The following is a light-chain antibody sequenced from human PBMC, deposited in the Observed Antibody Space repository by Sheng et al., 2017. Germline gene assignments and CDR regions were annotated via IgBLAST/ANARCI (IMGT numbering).Light chain of an antibody. CDR3: WSYAGRDSLL. V-gene: IGLV2-23*02. J-gene: IGLJ2*01. CDR2: DVN. CDR1: ISDVGSYNF. Sequence: QSALTQPTSVSGSPGQSITISCTGTISDVGSYNFVSWYQQHPGKAPKLILYDVNKRPSGVSNRFSGSKSGTAASLTISGLQAEDEADYYCWSYAGRDSLLFGGGTTVTV.